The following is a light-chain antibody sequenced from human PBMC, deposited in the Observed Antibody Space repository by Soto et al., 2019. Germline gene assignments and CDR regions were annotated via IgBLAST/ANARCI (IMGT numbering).Light chain of an antibody. CDR2: AAS. J-gene: IGKJ1*01. CDR1: QTISSY. CDR3: HQYNTWPQT. Sequence: EIVLTQSPATLSLSPGERATLSCRASQTISSYLAWYQQKPGQAPRLLIYAASTRATGIPDRFSGSGSGTEFTLTISSLQSEDFAVYFCHQYNTWPQTFGQGTKVDI. V-gene: IGKV3-15*01.